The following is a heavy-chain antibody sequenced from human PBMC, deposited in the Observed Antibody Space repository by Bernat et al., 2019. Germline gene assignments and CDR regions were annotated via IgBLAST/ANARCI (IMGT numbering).Heavy chain of an antibody. D-gene: IGHD3-10*01. CDR3: ARGDPLWFGDRLFDY. V-gene: IGHV4-4*07. Sequence: QVQLQESGPGLVKPSETLSLTCTVSGGSISSYYWSWIRQPAGKGLEWMGRIYTNGSTIYNPSLKSRVTMSVDTSKNQFSLKLSTVTAADTAVYFCARGDPLWFGDRLFDYWGQGTLITVSS. CDR1: GGSISSYY. CDR2: IYTNGST. J-gene: IGHJ4*02.